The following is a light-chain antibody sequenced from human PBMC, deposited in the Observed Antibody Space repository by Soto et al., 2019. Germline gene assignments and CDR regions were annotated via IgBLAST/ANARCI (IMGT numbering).Light chain of an antibody. Sequence: EIAMTQSPATLSVSPGERATLSCRASQSVDSKLAWYQQKPGQGPRLLIYGASNRATGIPARFSGSGSGTELTLTISSLQSEEFAVYYCQHYSTWLWTFGQGTKVEIK. CDR3: QHYSTWLWT. CDR1: QSVDSK. V-gene: IGKV3-15*01. J-gene: IGKJ1*01. CDR2: GAS.